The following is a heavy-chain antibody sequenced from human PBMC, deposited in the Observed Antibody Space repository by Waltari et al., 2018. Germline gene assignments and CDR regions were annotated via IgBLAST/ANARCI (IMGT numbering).Heavy chain of an antibody. Sequence: QLQLQESGPGLVKPSETLSLTCTVSGGSISSSSYYWGWIRQPPGKGLEWIGSIYYSGGTYYNPSLKSRVTISVDTSKNQFSLKLSSVTAADTAVYYCARRPYDILTGYHDAFDIWGQGTMVTVSS. J-gene: IGHJ3*02. V-gene: IGHV4-39*01. CDR1: GGSISSSSYY. D-gene: IGHD3-9*01. CDR3: ARRPYDILTGYHDAFDI. CDR2: IYYSGGT.